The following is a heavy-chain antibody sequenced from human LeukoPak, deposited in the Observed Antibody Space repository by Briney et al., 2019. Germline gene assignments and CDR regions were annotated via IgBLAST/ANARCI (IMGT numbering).Heavy chain of an antibody. Sequence: PSETLSLTCAVYGGSFSGYYWSWIRQPPGKGLEWIGEINHSGSTNYNPSLKSRVTISVDTSKNQFSLKLSSVTAADTAVYYRARGPRGYSGYPPFDYWGQGTLVTVSS. J-gene: IGHJ4*02. CDR1: GGSFSGYY. CDR3: ARGPRGYSGYPPFDY. V-gene: IGHV4-34*01. D-gene: IGHD5-12*01. CDR2: INHSGST.